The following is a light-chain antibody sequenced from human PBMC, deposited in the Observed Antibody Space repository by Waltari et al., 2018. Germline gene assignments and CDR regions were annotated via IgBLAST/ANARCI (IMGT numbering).Light chain of an antibody. CDR2: AAS. CDR3: QQLNSYPIT. V-gene: IGKV1-9*01. CDR1: QGISRN. J-gene: IGKJ5*01. Sequence: CRASQGISRNLAWYQQKPGKAPKLLISAASTLQSGVPLRFSGSGSGTDFTLTISSLQPEDFATYYCQQLNSYPITFGQGTRLEIK.